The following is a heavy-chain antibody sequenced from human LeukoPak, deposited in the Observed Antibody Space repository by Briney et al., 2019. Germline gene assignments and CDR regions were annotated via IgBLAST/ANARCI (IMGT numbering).Heavy chain of an antibody. J-gene: IGHJ3*02. CDR2: ISWNSGSI. CDR1: GFTFDDYA. CDR3: AKDIGATIIQSYAFDI. V-gene: IGHV3-9*01. Sequence: GGSLRLSCAASGFTFDDYAMHWVRQAPGKGLEGVSGISWNSGSIGYADSVKGRFTISRDNAKNSLYLQMNSLRAEDTALYYCAKDIGATIIQSYAFDIWGQGTMVTVSS. D-gene: IGHD1-26*01.